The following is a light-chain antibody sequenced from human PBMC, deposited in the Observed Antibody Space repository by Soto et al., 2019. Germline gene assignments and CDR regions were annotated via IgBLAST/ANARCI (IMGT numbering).Light chain of an antibody. J-gene: IGLJ3*02. CDR2: EVS. V-gene: IGLV2-14*01. CDR1: SSDVGGYNY. CDR3: SSFTNSILV. Sequence: QSALTQPVSVSGSPGQSITISCTGTSSDVGGYNYVSWYQQHPDKAPKLMIYEVSNRPSGVSNRFSGSKSGNTASLTISGLQAEDEADYYCSSFTNSILVFGGGTKLTVL.